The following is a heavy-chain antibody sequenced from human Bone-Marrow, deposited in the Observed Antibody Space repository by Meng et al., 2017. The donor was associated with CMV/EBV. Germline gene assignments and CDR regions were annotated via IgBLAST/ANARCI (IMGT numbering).Heavy chain of an antibody. J-gene: IGHJ4*02. D-gene: IGHD4/OR15-4a*01. CDR3: ARDSISYRYGGVPPIDY. CDR2: ISYDGSNK. Sequence: GGSLRLSCAASGFTFSSYAMHWVRQAPGKGLEWVAVISYDGSNKYYADSVKGRFTISRDNAKNSLYLQMNSLRAEDTAVYYCARDSISYRYGGVPPIDYWGQGTLVTVSS. CDR1: GFTFSSYA. V-gene: IGHV3-30*04.